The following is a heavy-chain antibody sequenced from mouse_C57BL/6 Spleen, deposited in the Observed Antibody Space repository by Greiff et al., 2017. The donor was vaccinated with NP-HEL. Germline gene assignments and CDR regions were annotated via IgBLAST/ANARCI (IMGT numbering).Heavy chain of an antibody. V-gene: IGHV2-2*01. J-gene: IGHJ4*01. D-gene: IGHD1-1*01. CDR1: GFSLTSYG. CDR2: IWSGGST. Sequence: QVQLQQSGPGLVQPSQSLSITCTVSGFSLTSYGVHWVRQSPGKGLEWLGVIWSGGSTDYNAAFISRLSISKDNSKSQVFSKMNSLQADDTAIYYCAREFRTTVVARENYAMDYWGQGTSVTVSS. CDR3: AREFRTTVVARENYAMDY.